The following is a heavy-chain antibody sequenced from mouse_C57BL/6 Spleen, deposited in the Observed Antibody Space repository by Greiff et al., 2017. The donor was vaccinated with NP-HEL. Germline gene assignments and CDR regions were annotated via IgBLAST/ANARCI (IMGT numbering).Heavy chain of an antibody. J-gene: IGHJ4*01. CDR1: GFSLTSYG. D-gene: IGHD1-1*01. V-gene: IGHV2-2*01. CDR2: IWSGGST. CDR3: ARNVGYYGSSYGNAMDY. Sequence: QVQLKQSGPGLVQPSQSLSITCTVSGFSLTSYGVHWVRQSPGKGLEWLGVIWSGGSTDYNAAFISRLSISKDNSKSQVFFKMNSLQADDTAIYYCARNVGYYGSSYGNAMDYWGQGTSVTVSS.